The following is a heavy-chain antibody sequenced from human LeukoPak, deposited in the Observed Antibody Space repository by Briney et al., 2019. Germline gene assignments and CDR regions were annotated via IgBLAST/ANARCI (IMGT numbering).Heavy chain of an antibody. CDR2: IYYSGST. Sequence: PSETLSLTCTVSGSSISSYYWSWIRQPPGKGLEWIGYIYYSGSTNYNPSLKSRVTISVDTSKNQFSLKLSSVTAADTAVHYCARHPGYCSSTSCFYYYGMDVWGQGTTVTVSS. CDR1: GSSISSYY. CDR3: ARHPGYCSSTSCFYYYGMDV. J-gene: IGHJ6*02. D-gene: IGHD2-2*03. V-gene: IGHV4-59*08.